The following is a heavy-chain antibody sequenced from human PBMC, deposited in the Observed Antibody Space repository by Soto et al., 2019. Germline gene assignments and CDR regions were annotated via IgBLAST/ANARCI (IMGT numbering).Heavy chain of an antibody. CDR1: GFTFSSYS. CDR2: ISSSSSTI. J-gene: IGHJ4*02. V-gene: IGHV3-48*01. D-gene: IGHD3-22*01. CDR3: ARGYYDSSGYYWVFDY. Sequence: EVQLVESGGGLVQPGGSLRLSCAASGFTFSSYSMNWVRQAPGKGLEWVSYISSSSSTIYYAASVKGRFTISRDNAKNSLYLQMNSLRAEDTAVYYCARGYYDSSGYYWVFDYWGQGTLVTVSS.